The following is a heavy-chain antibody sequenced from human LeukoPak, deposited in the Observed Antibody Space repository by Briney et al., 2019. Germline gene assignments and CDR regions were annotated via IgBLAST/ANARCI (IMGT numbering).Heavy chain of an antibody. D-gene: IGHD1-14*01. CDR3: ARVLTGPFDY. J-gene: IGHJ4*02. CDR1: GFTFRSYE. CDR2: ISSSGGTI. Sequence: GGSLRLSCAASGFTFRSYEMNWVRQAPGKGLEWVSYISSSGGTIYYADSVKGRFTISRDNAKNSLYLQMSSLRAEDTAVYYCARVLTGPFDYWGQGTLVTVSS. V-gene: IGHV3-48*03.